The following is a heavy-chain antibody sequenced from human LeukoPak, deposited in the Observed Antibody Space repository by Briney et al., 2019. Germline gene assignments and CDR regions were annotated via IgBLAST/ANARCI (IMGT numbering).Heavy chain of an antibody. CDR3: ARGARFLEWFAESYFDY. CDR2: IYYSGST. V-gene: IGHV4-59*11. CDR1: GGSISSHY. J-gene: IGHJ4*02. Sequence: SETLSLTCTVSGGSISSHYWSWIRQPPGKGLEWIGNIYYSGSTNYNPSLKSRITISIDTSKNQFSLKLSSVTAADTAVYHCARGARFLEWFAESYFDYWGQGTLVTVSS. D-gene: IGHD3-3*01.